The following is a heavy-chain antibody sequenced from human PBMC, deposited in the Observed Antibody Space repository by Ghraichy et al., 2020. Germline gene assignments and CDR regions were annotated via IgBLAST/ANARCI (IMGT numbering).Heavy chain of an antibody. V-gene: IGHV1-18*04. D-gene: IGHD3-22*01. Sequence: ASVKVSCKASGYTFTSYGISWVRQAPGQGLEWMGWISAYNGNTNYAQKLQGRVTMTTDTSTSTAYMELRSLRSDDTAVYYCARDLGYYDSSGYYYWPNFDYWGQGTLVTVSS. CDR2: ISAYNGNT. J-gene: IGHJ4*02. CDR1: GYTFTSYG. CDR3: ARDLGYYDSSGYYYWPNFDY.